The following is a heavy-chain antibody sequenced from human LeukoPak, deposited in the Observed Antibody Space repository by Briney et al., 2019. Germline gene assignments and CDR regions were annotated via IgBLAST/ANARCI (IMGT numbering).Heavy chain of an antibody. CDR3: ARGLTSVSSWYDY. V-gene: IGHV4-59*01. CDR2: IYYSGST. CDR1: GGSISSYY. J-gene: IGHJ4*02. Sequence: PSETLSLTCTVSGGSISSYYWSWIRQPPGKGLEWIGYIYYSGSTNYNPSLKSRVTISVDTSKNQFSLKLSSVTAADTAVYYCARGLTSVSSWYDYWGQGTLVTVSS. D-gene: IGHD6-13*01.